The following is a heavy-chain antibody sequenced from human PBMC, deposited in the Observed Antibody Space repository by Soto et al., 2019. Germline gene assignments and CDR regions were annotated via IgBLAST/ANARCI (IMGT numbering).Heavy chain of an antibody. CDR2: INHSGST. CDR1: GGSFSGYY. J-gene: IGHJ5*02. CDR3: ARGSAAGWFDP. Sequence: QVQLQQWGAGLLKPSETLSLTCAVYGGSFSGYYWSWIRQPPGKGLEWIGEINHSGSTNYNPSLKSRVTRSVDTSKNQFSLKLSSVTAANTAVYYCARGSAAGWFDPWGQGTLVTVSS. V-gene: IGHV4-34*01. D-gene: IGHD2-15*01.